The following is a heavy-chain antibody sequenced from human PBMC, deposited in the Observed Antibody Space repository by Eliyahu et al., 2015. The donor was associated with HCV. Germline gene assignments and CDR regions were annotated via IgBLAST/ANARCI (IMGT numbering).Heavy chain of an antibody. Sequence: QLQLQESGPGLMKPSETLSLTCTVSGGSISTGSSYWGWIPARPRGGGESGVAWVYHCRTGYHPSLRSRMTISEDTSRNQFSLRLSSVTAADTAVYYCAKLNLGYGGYDYYFDSWGQGTLVTVSS. D-gene: IGHD5-12*01. J-gene: IGHJ4*02. V-gene: IGHV4-39*01. CDR3: AKLNLGYGGYDYYFDS. CDR1: GGSISTGSSY. CDR2: WVYHCRT.